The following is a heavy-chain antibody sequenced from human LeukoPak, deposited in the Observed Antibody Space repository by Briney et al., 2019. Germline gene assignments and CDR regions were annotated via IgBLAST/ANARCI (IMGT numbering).Heavy chain of an antibody. CDR1: GGSFSGYY. D-gene: IGHD6-19*01. CDR2: INHSGST. V-gene: IGHV4-34*01. Sequence: SETLSLTCAVYGGSFSGYYWSWIRQPPGKGLEWIGEINHSGSTNYNPSLKSRVTISVDTSKNQFSLKLSSVTAADTAVYYCASGRIGTPISQWLGKHDAFDIWGQGTMVTVSS. J-gene: IGHJ3*02. CDR3: ASGRIGTPISQWLGKHDAFDI.